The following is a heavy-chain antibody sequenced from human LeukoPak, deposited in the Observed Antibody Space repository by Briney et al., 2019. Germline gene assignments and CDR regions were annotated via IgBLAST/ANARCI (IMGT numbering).Heavy chain of an antibody. J-gene: IGHJ4*02. CDR2: IYHSGST. CDR3: ARVGPYDTIDY. V-gene: IGHV4-38-2*02. D-gene: IGHD3-3*01. Sequence: PSETLSLTCTVSDYSISSGYYWGWIRQPPGKGLEWIGSIYHSGSTYYNPSLKSRVAISVDTSKNQFSLNLSSLTAADTAAYYCARVGPYDTIDYWGPGTLVTVSS. CDR1: DYSISSGYY.